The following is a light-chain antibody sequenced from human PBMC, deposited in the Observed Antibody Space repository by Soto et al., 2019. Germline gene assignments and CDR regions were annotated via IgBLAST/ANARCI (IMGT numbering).Light chain of an antibody. CDR2: GAS. CDR3: QQTYSPPWT. J-gene: IGKJ1*01. V-gene: IGKV3-15*01. Sequence: VLTQSPATLSLSPGERATLSCRASQSVTTNLAWYQQKPGQAPRLLIFGASARVTGLPDRFSGSGSGTDFTLTISSLQAEDFATYYCQQTYSPPWTFGQGTKVDIK. CDR1: QSVTTN.